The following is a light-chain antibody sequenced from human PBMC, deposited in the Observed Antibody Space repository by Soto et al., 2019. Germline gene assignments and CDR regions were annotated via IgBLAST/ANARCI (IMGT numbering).Light chain of an antibody. Sequence: EIVMTQSPGTLSLSPGERATLSCRASQSVSSNLAWYQQKPGQAPRLLIYGASTRATGIPARFSGSGSGTEFALTINNLQSEDFAVYYCQQYNNWRTFGQGTKVDIK. CDR3: QQYNNWRT. V-gene: IGKV3-15*01. J-gene: IGKJ1*01. CDR2: GAS. CDR1: QSVSSN.